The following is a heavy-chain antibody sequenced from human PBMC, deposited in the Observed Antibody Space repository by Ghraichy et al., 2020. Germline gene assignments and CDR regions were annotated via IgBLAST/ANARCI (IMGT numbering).Heavy chain of an antibody. J-gene: IGHJ4*02. V-gene: IGHV4-4*02. CDR1: GGSISSSNW. D-gene: IGHD3-22*01. CDR3: ARRGTSGYYYVDY. CDR2: IHHGGST. Sequence: SETLSLTCAVSGGSISSSNWWSWVRQPPGKGLEWIGEIHHGGSTNYNPSLKSRVAISVDKSKNQFSLKLNSVTAADTAVYYCARRGTSGYYYVDYWGQGTLVTVSS.